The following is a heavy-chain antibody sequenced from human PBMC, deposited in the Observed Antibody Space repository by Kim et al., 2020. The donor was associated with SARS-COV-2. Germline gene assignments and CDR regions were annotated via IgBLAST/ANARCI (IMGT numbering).Heavy chain of an antibody. CDR2: ISYDGSNK. D-gene: IGHD6-19*01. CDR3: ARGRVGWLVP. J-gene: IGHJ4*02. Sequence: GGSLRLSCAASGFTFSSYAMHWVRQAPGKGLEWVAVISYDGSNKYYADSVKGRFTISRDNSKNTLYLQMNSLRAEDTAVYYCARGRVGWLVPWGQGTLVTVSS. CDR1: GFTFSSYA. V-gene: IGHV3-30-3*01.